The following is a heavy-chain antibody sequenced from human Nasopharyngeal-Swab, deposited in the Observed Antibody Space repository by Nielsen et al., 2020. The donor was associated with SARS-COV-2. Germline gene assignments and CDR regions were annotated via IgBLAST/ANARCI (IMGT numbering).Heavy chain of an antibody. CDR1: GGSFSGYY. J-gene: IGHJ4*02. CDR3: ARGGIPTGDLPTGYYFDY. Sequence: GSLRLSCAVFGGSFSGYYWSWIRQPPGKGLERIGEINHSGSTNYNPSLKSRVTISVDTSKNQFSLKLSSVTAADTAVYYCARGGIPTGDLPTGYYFDYWGQGTLVTVSS. CDR2: INHSGST. V-gene: IGHV4-34*01. D-gene: IGHD7-27*01.